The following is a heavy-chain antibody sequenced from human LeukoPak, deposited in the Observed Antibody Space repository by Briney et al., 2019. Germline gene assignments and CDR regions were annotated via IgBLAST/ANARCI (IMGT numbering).Heavy chain of an antibody. Sequence: GASVKVSCRVSGDTFASYDINWVRQASGQGGEWRGWVNPNSGNTGYAQKFHGRVTMTGNTPINTAYMELNNLKSEDTAVYFCAAQVAGASEFDFWGQGTLVTVSS. CDR3: AAQVAGASEFDF. D-gene: IGHD6-19*01. V-gene: IGHV1-8*01. CDR1: GDTFASYD. CDR2: VNPNSGNT. J-gene: IGHJ4*02.